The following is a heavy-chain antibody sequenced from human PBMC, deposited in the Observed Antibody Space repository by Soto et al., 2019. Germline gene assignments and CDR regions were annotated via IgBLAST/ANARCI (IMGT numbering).Heavy chain of an antibody. Sequence: PSETLSLTCTVSGGSISSYYWSWIRQPPGKGLEWIGYIYYSGSTNYNPSLKSRVTISVDTSKNQFSLNLSSVTAADTAVYYCAKCVGYSSWRLNYWGQGTLVTVSS. CDR1: GGSISSYY. CDR3: AKCVGYSSWRLNY. J-gene: IGHJ4*02. D-gene: IGHD6-13*01. V-gene: IGHV4-59*01. CDR2: IYYSGST.